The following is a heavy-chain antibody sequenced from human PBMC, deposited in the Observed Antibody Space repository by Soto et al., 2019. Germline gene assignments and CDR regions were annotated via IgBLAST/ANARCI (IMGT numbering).Heavy chain of an antibody. D-gene: IGHD3-3*01. Sequence: GASVKVSCKASGYTFTSYGISWVRQAPGQGLEWMGWISAYNGNTNYAQKLQGRVTMTTDTSTSTAYMELRSLRSDDTAVYYCARDLHSYYDFWSGYLELGRSDYWGQGTLVTVSS. CDR3: ARDLHSYYDFWSGYLELGRSDY. V-gene: IGHV1-18*01. CDR2: ISAYNGNT. CDR1: GYTFTSYG. J-gene: IGHJ4*02.